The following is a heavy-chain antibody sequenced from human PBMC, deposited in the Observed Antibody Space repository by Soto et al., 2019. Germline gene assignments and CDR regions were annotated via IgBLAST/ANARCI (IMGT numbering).Heavy chain of an antibody. D-gene: IGHD2-2*01. CDR2: IYPGNSDT. V-gene: IGHV5-51*01. J-gene: IGHJ3*02. CDR1: GDSFTRYW. Sequence: PGESLKISCKGSGDSFTRYWIGSVRQMHGKGLEWMGIIYPGNSDTRYSPSFQGQVTISADKSISTAHLQGSSLKASDTATYYCARQREACSSTSCYYPFDIWGQGTMVTVSS. CDR3: ARQREACSSTSCYYPFDI.